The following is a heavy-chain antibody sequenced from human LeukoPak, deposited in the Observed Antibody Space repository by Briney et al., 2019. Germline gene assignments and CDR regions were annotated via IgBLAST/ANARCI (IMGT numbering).Heavy chain of an antibody. CDR1: GGSISSYY. CDR3: ARDYYYYMDV. J-gene: IGHJ6*03. CDR2: IYYSGST. V-gene: IGHV4-59*01. Sequence: SETLSLTCTVSGGSISSYYWSWIRQPPGKGLEWIGYIYYSGSTNYSPSLKSRVTISVDTSKNQFSLKLSSVTAADTAVYYCARDYYYYMDVWGKGTTVTVSS.